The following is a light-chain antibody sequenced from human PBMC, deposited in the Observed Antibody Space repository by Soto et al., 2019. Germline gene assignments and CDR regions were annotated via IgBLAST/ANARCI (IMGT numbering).Light chain of an antibody. V-gene: IGKV3-11*01. Sequence: ETVLTQSPGTLSLSPGARATLSCRASQSVGGSLAWYQQRPGQAPRLLVYHTSNRATGIPDRFSASGSGADVTLTISSLKPEDCATDDGLQHNSYPLTFGGGTKVDIK. J-gene: IGKJ4*01. CDR1: QSVGGS. CDR2: HTS. CDR3: LQHNSYPLT.